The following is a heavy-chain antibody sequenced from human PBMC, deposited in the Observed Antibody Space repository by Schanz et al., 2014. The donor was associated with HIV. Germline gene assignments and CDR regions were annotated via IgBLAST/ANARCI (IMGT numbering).Heavy chain of an antibody. CDR2: ISSSSVRK. J-gene: IGHJ4*02. D-gene: IGHD6-13*01. Sequence: EVQLVESGGGLGHPGGSLRLSCVASGFMFSSYGMNWVRQAPGKGLEWVSYISSSSVRKNYADSVKGRFTVSRDNAKNSLYLQMNSLRAEDTAVYYCARDSWYGDYWGLGTLVTVSS. V-gene: IGHV3-48*01. CDR3: ARDSWYGDY. CDR1: GFMFSSYG.